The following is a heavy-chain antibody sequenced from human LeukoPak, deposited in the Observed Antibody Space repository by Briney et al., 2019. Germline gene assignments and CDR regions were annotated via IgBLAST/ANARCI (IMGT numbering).Heavy chain of an antibody. CDR3: ARDLGGSSEPNDY. D-gene: IGHD6-6*01. J-gene: IGHJ4*02. CDR1: GYSISSGYY. V-gene: IGHV4-38-2*02. Sequence: SETPSLTCTVSGYSISSGYYWGWIRQPPGKGLEWIGSIYHSGSTYYNPSLKSRVTISVDTSKNQFSLKLSSVTAADTAVYYCARDLGGSSEPNDYWGQGTLVTVSS. CDR2: IYHSGST.